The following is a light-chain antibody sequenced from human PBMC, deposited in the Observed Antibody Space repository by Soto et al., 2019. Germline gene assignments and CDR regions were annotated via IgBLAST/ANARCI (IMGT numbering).Light chain of an antibody. CDR2: VAS. V-gene: IGKV1-39*01. CDR3: QQSYTTPFT. CDR1: QNIDNS. Sequence: DIQMTQSPSSLSASVGDRVTITCRASQNIDNSLNWYQQKPGKAPRLLVYVASSLQSGVPSRFSGSGSGTEFTLTISSLQPEDFASYSCQQSYTTPFTFGPGTKVHV. J-gene: IGKJ3*01.